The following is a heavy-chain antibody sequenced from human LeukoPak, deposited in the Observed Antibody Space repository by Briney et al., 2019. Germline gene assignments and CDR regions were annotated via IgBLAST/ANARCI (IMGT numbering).Heavy chain of an antibody. D-gene: IGHD6-13*01. Sequence: GGSLRLSCAASGFTVSSNYMSWVRQAPGKGLEWVSVIYSGDNTYYADSVKGRFTISRDNSKNTLYLQMNSLRAEDTAVYYCAGDPAADKSNPYYFDYWGQGTLVTVSS. J-gene: IGHJ4*02. CDR1: GFTVSSNY. V-gene: IGHV3-53*05. CDR2: IYSGDNT. CDR3: AGDPAADKSNPYYFDY.